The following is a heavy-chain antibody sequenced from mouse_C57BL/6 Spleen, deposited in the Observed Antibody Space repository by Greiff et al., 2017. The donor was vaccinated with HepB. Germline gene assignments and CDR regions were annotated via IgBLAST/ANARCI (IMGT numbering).Heavy chain of an antibody. V-gene: IGHV5-4*01. Sequence: EVQVVESGGGLVKPGGSLKLSCAASGFTFSSYAMSWVRQTPEKRLEWVATISDGGSYTYYPDNVKGRFTISRDNAKNNLYLQMSHLKSEDTAMYYCARDDDEGNYFDYWGQGTTLTVSS. D-gene: IGHD2-12*01. CDR2: ISDGGSYT. J-gene: IGHJ2*01. CDR3: ARDDDEGNYFDY. CDR1: GFTFSSYA.